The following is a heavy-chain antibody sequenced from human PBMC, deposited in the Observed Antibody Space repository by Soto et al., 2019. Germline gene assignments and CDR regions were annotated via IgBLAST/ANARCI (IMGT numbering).Heavy chain of an antibody. CDR3: AKSPHVVIHSASWFDP. D-gene: IGHD1-26*01. V-gene: IGHV3-9*01. Sequence: EVQLVESGGGLVQPGRSLRLSCAASGFTFDDYAMHWVRLAPGKGLEWVSGISWDSGSIGYADSVKGRFTISRDNAKNPLYLQMNGLRAEDTALYYCAKSPHVVIHSASWFDPWGQGTRVTVSS. CDR1: GFTFDDYA. J-gene: IGHJ5*02. CDR2: ISWDSGSI.